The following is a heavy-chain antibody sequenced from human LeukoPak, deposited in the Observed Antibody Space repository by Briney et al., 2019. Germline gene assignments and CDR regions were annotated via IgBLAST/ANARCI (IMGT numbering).Heavy chain of an antibody. V-gene: IGHV5-51*01. CDR3: ARPIRGVANYFDY. D-gene: IGHD3-10*01. CDR1: GYSFTSYW. J-gene: IGHJ4*02. Sequence: GESLEISCKGSGYSFTSYWIGWVRQMPGKGLEWMGIIYPGDSDTRYSPSFQGQVTISADESISTAYLQWSSLKASDTAMYYCARPIRGVANYFDYWGQGTLVTVSS. CDR2: IYPGDSDT.